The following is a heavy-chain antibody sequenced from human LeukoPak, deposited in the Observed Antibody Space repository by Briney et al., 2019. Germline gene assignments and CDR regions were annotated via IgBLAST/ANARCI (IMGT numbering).Heavy chain of an antibody. V-gene: IGHV3-21*01. CDR3: AREGGGLGTYFDH. CDR1: GFTFSSYS. CDR2: ISSSSSYI. Sequence: GGSLRLSCAASGFTFSSYSMNWVRKAPGKGLEWVSPISSSSSYIYYAVSVKGRYPILRDNAKTSLYLQMNRLRAEDTAVYYCAREGGGLGTYFDHWGQGNLVTVSS. J-gene: IGHJ4*02. D-gene: IGHD5-12*01.